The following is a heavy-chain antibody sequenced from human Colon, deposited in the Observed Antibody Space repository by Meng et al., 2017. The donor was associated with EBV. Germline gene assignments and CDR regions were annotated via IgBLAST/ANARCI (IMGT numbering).Heavy chain of an antibody. D-gene: IGHD6-19*01. Sequence: QVQLVQSGSELKKPGASVKVSCKASGYIFTNYAMNWVRQAPGQGLEWMGRINPNSGGTNYAQKFQGRVTMTRDASISTAYMELSRLRSDDTAVYYCAHQAVAGTRGWFDPWGQGTLVTVSS. CDR3: AHQAVAGTRGWFDP. J-gene: IGHJ5*02. CDR1: GYIFTNYA. CDR2: INPNSGGT. V-gene: IGHV1-2*06.